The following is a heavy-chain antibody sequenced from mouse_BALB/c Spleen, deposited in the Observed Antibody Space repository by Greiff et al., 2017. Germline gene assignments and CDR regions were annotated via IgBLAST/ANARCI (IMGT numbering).Heavy chain of an antibody. CDR1: GYTFTSYY. D-gene: IGHD2-2*01. Sequence: QVHVKQSGPELVKPGASVKMSCKASGYTFTSYYIHWVKQRPGQGLEWIGWIYPGDGSTKYNEKFKGKTTLTADKSSSTAYMLLSSLTSEDSAIYFCARHGSYYAMDYWGQGTSVTVSS. J-gene: IGHJ4*01. CDR2: IYPGDGST. V-gene: IGHV1S56*01. CDR3: ARHGSYYAMDY.